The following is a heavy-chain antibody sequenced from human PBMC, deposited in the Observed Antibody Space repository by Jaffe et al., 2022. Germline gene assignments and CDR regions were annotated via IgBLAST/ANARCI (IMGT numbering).Heavy chain of an antibody. V-gene: IGHV4-38-2*01. CDR2: IYHSGST. CDR1: GYSISSGYY. J-gene: IGHJ4*02. Sequence: QVQLQESGPGLVKPSETLSLTCAVSGYSISSGYYWGWIRQPPGKGLEWIGSIYHSGSTYYNPSLKSRVTISVDTSKNQFSLKLSSVTAADTAVYYCARQGPTVVPGPFDYWGQGTLVTVSS. CDR3: ARQGPTVVPGPFDY. D-gene: IGHD2-21*01.